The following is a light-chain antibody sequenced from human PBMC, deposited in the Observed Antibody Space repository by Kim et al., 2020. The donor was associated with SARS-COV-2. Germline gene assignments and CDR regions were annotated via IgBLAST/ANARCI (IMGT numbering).Light chain of an antibody. J-gene: IGLJ7*01. CDR2: GND. V-gene: IGLV1-40*01. CDR1: TSNIGAGYD. CDR3: QSFDRGLTASV. Sequence: QSVLTQPPSVSGAPGQRVTISCSGSTSNIGAGYDVHWYQQLPGSAPKLLIYGNDNRPSGVPDRFSGAKSGTSASLAITGLQPEDEADYYCQSFDRGLTASVFGGGTQLTVL.